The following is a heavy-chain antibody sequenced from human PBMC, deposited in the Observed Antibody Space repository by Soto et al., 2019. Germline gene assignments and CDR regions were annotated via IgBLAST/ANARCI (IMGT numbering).Heavy chain of an antibody. J-gene: IGHJ5*02. CDR3: ARERQPYISSQGVWFGP. CDR1: GGSISSGGYY. Sequence: QLQLQESGPGLVKPSQTLSLTCTVSGGSISSGGYYWSWIRQHPVKGLEWIGNIYYSGNSHYSPSLRSRLTISIDTSKNQFSLRLSSVTAADTAVYYCARERQPYISSQGVWFGPWGQGTLVTVSS. V-gene: IGHV4-31*03. D-gene: IGHD3-3*02. CDR2: IYYSGNS.